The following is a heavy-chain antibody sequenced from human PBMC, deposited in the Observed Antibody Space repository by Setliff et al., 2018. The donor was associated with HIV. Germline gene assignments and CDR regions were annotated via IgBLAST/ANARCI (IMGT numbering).Heavy chain of an antibody. J-gene: IGHJ4*02. Sequence: GGSLRLSCAGAGFTLRTTEMNWVRQAPGKGLEWISYISSVGSIYYADSVKGRFIISRDDAENSLYLQMNSLRVDDTAVYYCARGLRREYYDFLSTLTTAFDFWGQGTLVTVSS. CDR2: ISSVGSI. CDR3: ARGLRREYYDFLSTLTTAFDF. CDR1: GFTLRTTE. V-gene: IGHV3-48*03. D-gene: IGHD3-3*01.